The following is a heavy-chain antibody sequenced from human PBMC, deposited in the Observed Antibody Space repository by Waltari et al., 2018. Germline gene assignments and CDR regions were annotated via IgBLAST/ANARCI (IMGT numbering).Heavy chain of an antibody. D-gene: IGHD6-13*01. CDR3: ARHNRRPLGVGWFDP. CDR1: GGSISSAPYS. J-gene: IGHJ5*02. Sequence: QLQLQESGPRLVKPSETLSLACAVSGGSISSAPYSWAWIRQPPGKGLEWIVTMYDSESADYNSSHKSRVTISVDTSKNQIYLKVTSMTAADTAVYYCARHNRRPLGVGWFDPWGQGTLVTVSS. CDR2: MYDSESA. V-gene: IGHV4-39*01.